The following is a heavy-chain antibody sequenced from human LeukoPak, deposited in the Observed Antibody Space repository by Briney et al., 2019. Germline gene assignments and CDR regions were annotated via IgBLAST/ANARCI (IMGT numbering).Heavy chain of an antibody. V-gene: IGHV3-30-3*01. D-gene: IGHD3-9*01. J-gene: IGHJ6*02. Sequence: PGRSLRLSCAASGFTFRNYAMHWVRQTPGKGLEWVTVISHDESNEYYADSVKGRFTISRDNSKNTLYLQMNSLRADDTAVYYCARDPTYYDILTGYSPSYGMDVWGQGTTVTVSS. CDR2: ISHDESNE. CDR3: ARDPTYYDILTGYSPSYGMDV. CDR1: GFTFRNYA.